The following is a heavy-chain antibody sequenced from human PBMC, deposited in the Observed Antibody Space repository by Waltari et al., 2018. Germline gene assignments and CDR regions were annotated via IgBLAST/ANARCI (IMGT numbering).Heavy chain of an antibody. Sequence: EVQLVESGGGLVQPGGSLRLSCAASGFTFSSYAMSWVRQAPGKGLEWVSAISGSGGSTYYADSVKGRFTISRDNSKNTLYLQMNSLRAEDTAVYYCAKDLGPNDYGDYAYAFDIWGQGTMVTVSS. CDR2: ISGSGGST. D-gene: IGHD4-17*01. CDR1: GFTFSSYA. J-gene: IGHJ3*02. V-gene: IGHV3-23*04. CDR3: AKDLGPNDYGDYAYAFDI.